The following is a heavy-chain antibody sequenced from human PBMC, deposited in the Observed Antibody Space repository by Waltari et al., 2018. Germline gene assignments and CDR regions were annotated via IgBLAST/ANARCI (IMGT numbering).Heavy chain of an antibody. V-gene: IGHV1-69*12. J-gene: IGHJ4*02. CDR2: IIPIFGTA. CDR3: ARGGNDSARSGYYYILDY. D-gene: IGHD3-22*01. Sequence: QVQLVQSGAEVKKPGSSVKVSCKASGGTFSSYAISWVRQAPGQGLEWMGGIIPIFGTANYAQKFQGRVTITADESTSTAYMELSSLRSEDTAVYYCARGGNDSARSGYYYILDYWGQGTLVTDSS. CDR1: GGTFSSYA.